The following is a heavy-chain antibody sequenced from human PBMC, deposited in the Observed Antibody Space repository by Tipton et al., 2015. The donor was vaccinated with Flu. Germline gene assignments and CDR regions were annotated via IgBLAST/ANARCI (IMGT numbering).Heavy chain of an antibody. V-gene: IGHV3-73*01. J-gene: IGHJ2*01. D-gene: IGHD6-6*01. CDR1: GFTFSGSH. Sequence: SLRLSCAASGFTFSGSHMHWVRQAPGKGLEWIGRISSKTDNYATAYAASVKGRFTISRDNSNNMAYLQMDSLKIEVTAVYYCTSPSRSGSGADWYFDLWGRGTLVTVSS. CDR3: TSPSRSGSGADWYFDL. CDR2: ISSKTDNYAT.